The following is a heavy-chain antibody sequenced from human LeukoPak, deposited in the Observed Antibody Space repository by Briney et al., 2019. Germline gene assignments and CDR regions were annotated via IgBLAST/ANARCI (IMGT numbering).Heavy chain of an antibody. CDR2: ISSSGSTI. V-gene: IGHV3-48*03. CDR1: GFTFSSYE. Sequence: GGSLRLSCAASGFTFSSYEMNWVRQAPGKGLEWVSYISSSGSTIYYADSVKGRFTISRDNSKNTLYLQMNSLRAEDTAVYYCAKDLDIVVVLAAAGSSGDAFDIWGQGTMVTVSS. J-gene: IGHJ3*02. CDR3: AKDLDIVVVLAAAGSSGDAFDI. D-gene: IGHD2-15*01.